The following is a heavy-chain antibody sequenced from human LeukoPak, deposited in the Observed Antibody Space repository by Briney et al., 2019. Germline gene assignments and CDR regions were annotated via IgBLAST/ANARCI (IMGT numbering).Heavy chain of an antibody. CDR1: GGSFSGYY. Sequence: SETLSLTCAVYGGSFSGYYWSWIRQPPGKGLEWIGEINHSGSTNYNPSLKSRVTISVDTSKNQFSLKLSSVTAADTAAYYCARELYWFDPWGQGTLVTVSS. J-gene: IGHJ5*02. V-gene: IGHV4-34*01. CDR3: ARELYWFDP. D-gene: IGHD5-18*01. CDR2: INHSGST.